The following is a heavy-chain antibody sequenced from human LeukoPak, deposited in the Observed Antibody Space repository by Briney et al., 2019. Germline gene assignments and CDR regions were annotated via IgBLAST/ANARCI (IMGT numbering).Heavy chain of an antibody. CDR3: AKVGAFGVVRGALDY. D-gene: IGHD3-3*01. CDR2: ISGSGGST. CDR1: GYTLSSGFSFRSYA. J-gene: IGHJ4*02. V-gene: IGHV3-23*01. Sequence: GGSLRLSCVASGYTLSSGFSFRSYAMSWVRQAPGKGLEWVSAISGSGGSTYYADSVKGRFTISRDNSKNTLYLQMNSLRAEDTAVYYCAKVGAFGVVRGALDYWGQGTLVTVSS.